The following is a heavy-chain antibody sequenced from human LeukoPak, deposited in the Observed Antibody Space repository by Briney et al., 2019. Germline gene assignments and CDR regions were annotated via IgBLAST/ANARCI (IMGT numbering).Heavy chain of an antibody. CDR2: IYYSGVT. Sequence: PSDTLSLTCAVSRYSISSSNWWGWIRQPPGKGLEWIGCIYYSGVTYYNPSLKSRVTMSVDTSKNQFSLRLSSVTAVDTAVYYCVRKGGTSSYQFYFDYWGQGTLVTVSS. D-gene: IGHD2-2*01. V-gene: IGHV4-28*01. CDR1: RYSISSSNW. J-gene: IGHJ4*02. CDR3: VRKGGTSSYQFYFDY.